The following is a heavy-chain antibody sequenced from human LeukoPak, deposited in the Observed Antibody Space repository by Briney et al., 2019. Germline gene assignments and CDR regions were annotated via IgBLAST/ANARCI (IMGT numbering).Heavy chain of an antibody. Sequence: PGGSLRLSCAASGFTVSSNYMSWVRQAPGKGLEWVSAISGSGDSTYYADSVKGRFTISRDNSKNTLYLQMNSLRAEDTAVYYCAKDRYQLPYGWFDPWGQGTLVTVSS. CDR3: AKDRYQLPYGWFDP. D-gene: IGHD2-2*02. CDR2: ISGSGDST. V-gene: IGHV3-23*01. CDR1: GFTVSSNY. J-gene: IGHJ5*02.